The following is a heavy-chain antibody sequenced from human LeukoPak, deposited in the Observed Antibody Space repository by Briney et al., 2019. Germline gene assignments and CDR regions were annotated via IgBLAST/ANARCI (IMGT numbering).Heavy chain of an antibody. Sequence: GGSLRLSCAASGFTFSSYAMSWVRQAPGEGLEWVSAISGSGGSTYYADSVKGRFTISRDNSKNTLYLQMNSLRAKDMALYYCAKVERFGGDFDYWGQGTLLTASS. CDR1: GFTFSSYA. CDR2: ISGSGGST. J-gene: IGHJ4*02. D-gene: IGHD3-10*01. CDR3: AKVERFGGDFDY. V-gene: IGHV3-23*01.